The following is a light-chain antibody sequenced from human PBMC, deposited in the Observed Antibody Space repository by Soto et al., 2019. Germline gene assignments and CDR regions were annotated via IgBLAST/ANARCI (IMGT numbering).Light chain of an antibody. Sequence: EIVLTQSPDTLSLSPGERATLSCRASQRVSSDSLAWYQQQPGQAPRLLIYSASNRATGIPDRFSGSGSGTDFTLTISRLEPEDFAVYYCQQYGSSPPLTFGGGTKVDIK. J-gene: IGKJ4*01. V-gene: IGKV3-20*01. CDR1: QRVSSDS. CDR2: SAS. CDR3: QQYGSSPPLT.